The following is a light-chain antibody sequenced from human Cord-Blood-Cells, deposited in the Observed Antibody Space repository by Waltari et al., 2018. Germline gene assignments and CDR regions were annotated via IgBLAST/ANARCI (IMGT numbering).Light chain of an antibody. CDR3: QQYGSSLLT. V-gene: IGKV3-20*01. CDR1: QRVSSSY. Sequence: EIVLTQSPGTLSLSPGERATLSCRASQRVSSSYLAWYQQKPGQAPRLLSYGASSRATGIPDRFSGSGSGTDFTLTISRLEPEDFAVYYCQQYGSSLLTFGGGTKVEIK. CDR2: GAS. J-gene: IGKJ4*01.